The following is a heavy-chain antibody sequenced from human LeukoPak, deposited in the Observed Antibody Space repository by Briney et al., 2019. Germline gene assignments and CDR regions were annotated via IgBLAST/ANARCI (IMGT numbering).Heavy chain of an antibody. D-gene: IGHD5-18*01. CDR1: GYSFTSYW. CDR3: ARWSLDTDMVPGLDV. J-gene: IGHJ6*04. Sequence: GESLKISCKGSGYSFTSYWIGWVRQMPGKGLEWMGIIYPGDSDTRYSPSFQGQVTISADKSISTAYLQWSSLKASDTAMYYCARWSLDTDMVPGLDVWGKGTTVTVSS. CDR2: IYPGDSDT. V-gene: IGHV5-51*01.